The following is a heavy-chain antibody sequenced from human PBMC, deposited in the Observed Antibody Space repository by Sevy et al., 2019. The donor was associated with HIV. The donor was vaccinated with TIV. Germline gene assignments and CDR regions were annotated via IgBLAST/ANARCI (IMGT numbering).Heavy chain of an antibody. V-gene: IGHV1-69*13. D-gene: IGHD5-12*01. CDR1: GDTFSNYA. CDR3: ARSNPDGYNYSYYYGMDV. Sequence: ASVKVSCKASGDTFSNYAIAWVRQAPGQGLEWVGGIIPVFGSANYAQKFQDRVTITADVSTSTGYMELRRLRSEDTAVYYCARSNPDGYNYSYYYGMDVWGQGTTVTVSS. CDR2: IIPVFGSA. J-gene: IGHJ6*02.